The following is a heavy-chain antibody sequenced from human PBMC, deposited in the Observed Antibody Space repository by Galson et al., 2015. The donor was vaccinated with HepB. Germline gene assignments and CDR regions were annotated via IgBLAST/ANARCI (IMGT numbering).Heavy chain of an antibody. D-gene: IGHD6-6*01. Sequence: SLRLSCAASGFTFASYAMTWVRQAPGKGLEWVSSITNSGSHIYYSDSVRGRFTISRDNSKNTVFLQLNSLSADDTAVYYCAKDGIMAARNPYHFHYWGLGTLVTVSS. CDR1: GFTFASYA. V-gene: IGHV3-23*01. CDR2: ITNSGSHI. J-gene: IGHJ4*02. CDR3: AKDGIMAARNPYHFHY.